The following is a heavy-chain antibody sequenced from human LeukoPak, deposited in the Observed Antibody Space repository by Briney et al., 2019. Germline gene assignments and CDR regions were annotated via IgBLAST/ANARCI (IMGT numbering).Heavy chain of an antibody. Sequence: GGSLRLSCAASGFTFSSYSMNWVRQAPGKGLEWVSSISSSSSYIYYADSVKGRFTISRDNAKNSLYLQMNSLRAEDTAVYYCARDKYSGSSGGDYWGQGTLVTVSS. CDR1: GFTFSSYS. J-gene: IGHJ4*02. V-gene: IGHV3-21*01. CDR3: ARDKYSGSSGGDY. D-gene: IGHD1-26*01. CDR2: ISSSSSYI.